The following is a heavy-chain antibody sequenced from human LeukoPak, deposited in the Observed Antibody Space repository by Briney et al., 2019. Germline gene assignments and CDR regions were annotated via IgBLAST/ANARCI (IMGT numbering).Heavy chain of an antibody. CDR3: ASSYCGGDCYYDY. D-gene: IGHD2-21*01. CDR1: GYSISSGYY. Sequence: SETLSLTCAVSGYSISSGYYWGGVRQPPGKGLEWIGSIYHSGSTYYNASLKSRVTISVETSKNQFSLKLSSVTAADTAVYYFASSYCGGDCYYDYWGQRALVTVSS. V-gene: IGHV4-38-2*01. J-gene: IGHJ4*02. CDR2: IYHSGST.